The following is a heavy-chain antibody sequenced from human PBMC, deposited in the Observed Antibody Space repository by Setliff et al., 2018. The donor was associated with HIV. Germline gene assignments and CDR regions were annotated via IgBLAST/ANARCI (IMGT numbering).Heavy chain of an antibody. D-gene: IGHD2-21*02. CDR3: ARGVPLLPPHY. CDR1: GGSISSSSYY. V-gene: IGHV4-39*07. CDR2: IYYGGRT. Sequence: SETLSLTCTVSGGSISSSSYYWGWIRQPPGKGLEWIGSIYYGGRTYYSPSLKSRVTISVDTSKNQFSLSLTSVTAADTAVYYCARGVPLLPPHYWGQGTLVTVSS. J-gene: IGHJ4*02.